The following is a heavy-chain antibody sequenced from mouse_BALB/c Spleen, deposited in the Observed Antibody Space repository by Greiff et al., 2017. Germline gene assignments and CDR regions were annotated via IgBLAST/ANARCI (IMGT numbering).Heavy chain of an antibody. CDR3: ARGDGSSYYFDY. CDR1: GYSFTGYF. CDR2: INPYNGDT. D-gene: IGHD1-1*01. J-gene: IGHJ2*01. Sequence: VQLKESGPELVKPGASVKISCKASGYSFTGYFMNWVMQSHGKSLEWIGRINPYNGDTFYNQKFKGKATLTVDKSSSTAHMELRSLASEDSAVYYCARGDGSSYYFDYWGQGTTLTVSS. V-gene: IGHV1-20*02.